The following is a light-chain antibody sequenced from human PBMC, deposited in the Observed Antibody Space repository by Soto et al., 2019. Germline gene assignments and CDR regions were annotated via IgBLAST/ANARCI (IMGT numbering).Light chain of an antibody. V-gene: IGKV3-20*01. CDR1: QSVSSSY. CDR2: GAS. Sequence: EIVLTQSPGTLSLSPGERATFSCRASQSVSSSYLAWYQQKPGQAPRLLIYGASSRATGIPDRFSGSGSGTDFPLTISRLEPEDFAVYYCQQYGSSPWTFVQGTKVEIK. J-gene: IGKJ1*01. CDR3: QQYGSSPWT.